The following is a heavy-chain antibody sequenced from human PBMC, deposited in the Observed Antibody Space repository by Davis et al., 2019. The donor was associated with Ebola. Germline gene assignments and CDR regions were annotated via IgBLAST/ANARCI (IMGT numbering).Heavy chain of an antibody. D-gene: IGHD3-10*01. Sequence: SETLSLTCAVYGGSFSGYYWSWIRQPPGKGLEWIGEINHSGSTNYNPSLKSRVTISVDTSKNQFSLKLSSVTAADTAVYYCARAPLFRVYGSGSYYNRENHYYYYGMDVWGQGTTVTVSS. V-gene: IGHV4-34*01. J-gene: IGHJ6*02. CDR2: INHSGST. CDR1: GGSFSGYY. CDR3: ARAPLFRVYGSGSYYNRENHYYYYGMDV.